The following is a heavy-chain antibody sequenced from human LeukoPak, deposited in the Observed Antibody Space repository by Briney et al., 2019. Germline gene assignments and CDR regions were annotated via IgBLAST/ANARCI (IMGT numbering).Heavy chain of an antibody. V-gene: IGHV3-23*01. J-gene: IGHJ4*02. Sequence: GGSLRLSCAASGFTFSSYAMSWVRQAPGKGLEWISAISGSGGSTYYADSVKGRFTISRDNSKNTLYLQMNSLRAEDTAVYYCAKDRGYGPYYFDYWGQGTLVTVSS. CDR2: ISGSGGST. CDR3: AKDRGYGPYYFDY. D-gene: IGHD5-18*01. CDR1: GFTFSSYA.